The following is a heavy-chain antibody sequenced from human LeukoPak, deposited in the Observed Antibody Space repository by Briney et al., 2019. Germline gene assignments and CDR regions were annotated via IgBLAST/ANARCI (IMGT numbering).Heavy chain of an antibody. CDR1: GFTFSSYA. Sequence: GGSLRLSCAASGFTFSSYAMSWVRQAPGKGLEWVSAISGSGGNTYYADSVKGRFTISRDNSKNTLYLQMNSLRVEDTAVYYCAKDPDYYDSSAYYSGEGYWGQGTLVTVSS. CDR3: AKDPDYYDSSAYYSGEGY. V-gene: IGHV3-23*01. J-gene: IGHJ4*02. D-gene: IGHD3-22*01. CDR2: ISGSGGNT.